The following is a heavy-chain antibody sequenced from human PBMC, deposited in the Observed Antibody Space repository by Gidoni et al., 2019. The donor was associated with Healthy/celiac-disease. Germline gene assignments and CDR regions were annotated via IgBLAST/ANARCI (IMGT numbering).Heavy chain of an antibody. J-gene: IGHJ4*02. V-gene: IGHV3-23*01. CDR1: GFTFSSYA. CDR2: ISGSGGST. Sequence: EVQLLESGGGLVQPGGSLRLSCAASGFTFSSYAMSWVRQAPGKGLEWVSAISGSGGSTYYADSVKGRFTISRDNSKNTLYLQRNSLRAEDTAVYYCAKDLSQWFGEFDTLFDYWGQGTLVTVSS. CDR3: AKDLSQWFGEFDTLFDY. D-gene: IGHD3-10*01.